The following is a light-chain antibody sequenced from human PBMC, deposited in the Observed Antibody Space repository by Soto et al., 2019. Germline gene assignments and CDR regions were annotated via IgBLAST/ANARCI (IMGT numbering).Light chain of an antibody. CDR2: ADY. CDR1: SSSIGTHY. J-gene: IGLJ3*02. Sequence: QSVLTQPPSVSAAPGQRVSISCSGSSSSIGTHYVAWYQQVPGTVPKLLIYADYERPSGVPDRFSGSKSGASAALVITGLRADDEADYYCQSYDNNVSGWVFGGGTKLTVL. CDR3: QSYDNNVSGWV. V-gene: IGLV1-40*01.